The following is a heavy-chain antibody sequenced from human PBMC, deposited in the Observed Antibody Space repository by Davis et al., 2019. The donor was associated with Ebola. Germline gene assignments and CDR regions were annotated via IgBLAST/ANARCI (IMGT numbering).Heavy chain of an antibody. CDR2: IDWDDDK. CDR1: GFSLTSGAMR. D-gene: IGHD4-23*01. Sequence: SGPTLVKPTQTLTLTCTFSGFSLTSGAMRVSWIRQPSGKALEWLARIDWDDDKFYSTSLKTRLTISKDTSRNQVVLTMTNMDPVDTATYYCARMSGYGGFDYWGQGTLVTVSS. V-gene: IGHV2-70*04. CDR3: ARMSGYGGFDY. J-gene: IGHJ4*02.